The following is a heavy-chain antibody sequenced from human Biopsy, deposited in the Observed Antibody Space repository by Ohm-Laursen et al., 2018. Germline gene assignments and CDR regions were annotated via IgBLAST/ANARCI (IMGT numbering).Heavy chain of an antibody. Sequence: GTLSLTCAVSGDSISNDYWSWIRQSAGQGLEWIGRIHTSGSTNHNLSLKSRVTMSVDTSKNQFSLRLGSVTAADTAVYYCAKHGSGWTGDDAFDIWGQGTMVTVSS. J-gene: IGHJ3*02. D-gene: IGHD6-19*01. V-gene: IGHV4-4*07. CDR1: GDSISNDY. CDR3: AKHGSGWTGDDAFDI. CDR2: IHTSGST.